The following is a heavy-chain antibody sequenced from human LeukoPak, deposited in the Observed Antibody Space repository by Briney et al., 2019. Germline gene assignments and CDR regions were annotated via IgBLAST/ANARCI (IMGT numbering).Heavy chain of an antibody. CDR1: GYTFTSYA. V-gene: IGHV7-4-1*02. CDR3: ARVFGSGWYRGFDY. Sequence: ASVKVSCKASGYTFTSYAMNWVRRAPGQGLEWMGWINTNTGNPTYAQGFTGRFVFSLDTSVSTAYLQISSLKAEDTAVYYCARVFGSGWYRGFDYWGQGTLVTVSS. J-gene: IGHJ4*02. D-gene: IGHD6-19*01. CDR2: INTNTGNP.